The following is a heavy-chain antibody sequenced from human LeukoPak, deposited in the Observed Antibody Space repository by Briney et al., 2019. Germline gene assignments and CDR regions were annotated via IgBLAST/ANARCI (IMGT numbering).Heavy chain of an antibody. CDR1: GGSISSGSYY. J-gene: IGHJ4*02. V-gene: IGHV4-61*02. D-gene: IGHD3-3*01. CDR3: ARDKWSGFDY. CDR2: IYTSGSS. Sequence: PSQTLSLTCTVSGGSISSGSYYWSWIRQPAGKGLEWIGRIYTSGSSNYNPSLKSRVTISVDTSKKQVSLKLSSVTAADTAVYYCARDKWSGFDYWGQGTLVTVSS.